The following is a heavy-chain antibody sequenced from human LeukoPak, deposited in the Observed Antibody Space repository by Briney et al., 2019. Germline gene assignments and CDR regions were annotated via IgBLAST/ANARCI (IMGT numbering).Heavy chain of an antibody. V-gene: IGHV3-23*01. CDR2: ISGSGGST. Sequence: PWGSLRLSCAASGFTFSSYAMSWARQAPGKGLEWVSAISGSGGSTYYADSVKGRFTISRDNSKNTLYLQMNSLRAEDTAVYYCAKQKGIRGYSYGYGFDYWGQGTLVTVSS. CDR3: AKQKGIRGYSYGYGFDY. CDR1: GFTFSSYA. D-gene: IGHD5-18*01. J-gene: IGHJ4*02.